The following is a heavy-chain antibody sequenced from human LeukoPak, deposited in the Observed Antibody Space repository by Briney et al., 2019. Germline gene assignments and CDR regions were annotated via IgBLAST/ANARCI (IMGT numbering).Heavy chain of an antibody. J-gene: IGHJ6*04. CDR3: AELGITMIGGV. Sequence: GGPLRLSCAASGFTFSSYSMNWVRQAPGKGLEWVSYISSSGSTIYYADSVKGRFTISRDNAKNSLYLQMNSLRAEDTAVYYCAELGITMIGGVWGKGTTVTISS. CDR1: GFTFSSYS. D-gene: IGHD3-10*02. V-gene: IGHV3-48*04. CDR2: ISSSGSTI.